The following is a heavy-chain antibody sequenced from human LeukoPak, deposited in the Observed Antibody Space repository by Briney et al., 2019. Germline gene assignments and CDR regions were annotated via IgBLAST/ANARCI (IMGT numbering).Heavy chain of an antibody. CDR3: AKDMGYSSSFFDY. J-gene: IGHJ4*02. D-gene: IGHD6-13*01. CDR1: GFTFDDYA. CDR2: ISWNSGSV. Sequence: GGSLRLSCAASGFTFDDYAMHWVRQAPGKGLEWVSGISWNSGSVGYADSVKGRFTISRDNAKNSLYLQMNSLRAEDTALYYRAKDMGYSSSFFDYWGQETLVTVSS. V-gene: IGHV3-9*01.